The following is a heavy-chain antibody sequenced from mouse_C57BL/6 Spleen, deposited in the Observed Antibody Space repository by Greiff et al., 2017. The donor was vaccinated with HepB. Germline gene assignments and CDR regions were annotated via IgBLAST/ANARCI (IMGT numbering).Heavy chain of an antibody. Sequence: QVQLQPPGAELVKPGASVKLSCKASGYTFTSYWLPWVKQRPGQGLEWIGMLHPNSGSTHYNEKFKCKATLTVDKSSRTAYMQLSSLTSEDSAVYYCARKDYSGYFDVWGTGTTVTVSS. V-gene: IGHV1-64*01. CDR2: LHPNSGST. D-gene: IGHD2-12*01. J-gene: IGHJ1*03. CDR1: GYTFTSYW. CDR3: ARKDYSGYFDV.